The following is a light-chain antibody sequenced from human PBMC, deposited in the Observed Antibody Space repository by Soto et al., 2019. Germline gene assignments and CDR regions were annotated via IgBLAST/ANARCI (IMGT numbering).Light chain of an antibody. CDR3: AAWDDSLNGSCV. J-gene: IGLJ1*01. CDR2: SNN. V-gene: IGLV1-44*01. Sequence: QSVLTQPPSTSGTPGQRVTISCSGSRSNIGSNTVTWYQQLPGTAPKLLIYSNNQRPSGVPDRFSGSKSGTSASLAISGLQSEDEADYYCAAWDDSLNGSCVFGTGTKVTGL. CDR1: RSNIGSNT.